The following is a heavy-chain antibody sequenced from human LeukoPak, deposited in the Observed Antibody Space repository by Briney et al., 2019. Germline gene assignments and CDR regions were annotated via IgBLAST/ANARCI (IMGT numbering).Heavy chain of an antibody. CDR3: AKAQSSWYPPFDY. V-gene: IGHV3-9*01. D-gene: IGHD6-13*01. J-gene: IGHJ4*02. CDR1: GFTFDDYA. Sequence: GGSLRLSCAASGFTFDDYAMHWARQAPGKGLEWVSGISWNSGSIGYADSVKGRFTISRDNAKNSLYLQMNSLRAEDTALYYCAKAQSSWYPPFDYWGQGTLVTVSS. CDR2: ISWNSGSI.